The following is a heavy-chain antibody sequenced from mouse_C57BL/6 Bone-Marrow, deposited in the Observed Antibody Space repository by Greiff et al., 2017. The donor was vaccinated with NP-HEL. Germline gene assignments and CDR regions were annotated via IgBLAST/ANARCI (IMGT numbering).Heavy chain of an antibody. J-gene: IGHJ4*01. Sequence: EVKVEESEGGLVQPGSSMKLSCTTSGFTFSDYYMAWVRQVPEKGLDWVANINYDGSSTYYLDSLKSRFIISRDNAKNILYLQMSGLKSEDTATYYCAREGGLRRRTYAMDYWGQGTSVTVSS. D-gene: IGHD2-4*01. V-gene: IGHV5-16*01. CDR3: AREGGLRRRTYAMDY. CDR1: GFTFSDYY. CDR2: INYDGSST.